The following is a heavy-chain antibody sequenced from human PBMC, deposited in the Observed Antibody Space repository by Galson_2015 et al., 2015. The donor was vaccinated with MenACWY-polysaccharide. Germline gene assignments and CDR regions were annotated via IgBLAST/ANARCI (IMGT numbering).Heavy chain of an antibody. CDR2: ISSSGSTI. CDR1: GFTFSDYY. D-gene: IGHD3-9*01. J-gene: IGHJ4*02. V-gene: IGHV3-11*01. Sequence: SLRLSCAVSGFTFSDYYMSWIRQAPGKGLEWVSYISSSGSTIYYADSVKGRFTISRDNAKNSLYLQMNSLRAEDTAVYYCAREGLPLVFDYFDYWGQGTLVTVSS. CDR3: AREGLPLVFDYFDY.